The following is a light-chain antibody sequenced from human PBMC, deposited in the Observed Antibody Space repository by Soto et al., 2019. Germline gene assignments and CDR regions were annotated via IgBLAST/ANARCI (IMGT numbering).Light chain of an antibody. CDR1: SSDVWSYNF. J-gene: IGLJ2*01. V-gene: IGLV2-23*01. Sequence: QSALTQPASVSGSPGQSITISCTGASSDVWSYNFVSWYQQHPGRAPKLMIYEGSKRPSGVSNRFSGSKSGNTASLTISGLQAEDEADYYCCSAVSRSLVFGGGTKLTVL. CDR3: CSAVSRSLV. CDR2: EGS.